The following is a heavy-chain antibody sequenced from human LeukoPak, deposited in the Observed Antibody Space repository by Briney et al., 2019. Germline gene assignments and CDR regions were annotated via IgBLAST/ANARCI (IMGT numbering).Heavy chain of an antibody. D-gene: IGHD4-11*01. J-gene: IGHJ6*03. CDR3: ARDDYSNTRYYYYYYMDV. CDR1: GFTFSSYG. CDR2: ISYDGSNK. Sequence: GGSLRLSCAASGFTFSSYGMNWVRQAPGKGLEWVAVISYDGSNKYYADSVKGRFTISRDNAKNSLYLQMNSLRAEDTAVYYCARDDYSNTRYYYYYYMDVWGKGTTVTVSS. V-gene: IGHV3-30*03.